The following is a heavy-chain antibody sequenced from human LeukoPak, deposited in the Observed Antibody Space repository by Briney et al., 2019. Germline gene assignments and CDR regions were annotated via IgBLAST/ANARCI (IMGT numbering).Heavy chain of an antibody. J-gene: IGHJ4*02. CDR3: AKSRSGWYLFDY. V-gene: IGHV3-23*01. CDR1: GFTFSSYA. CDR2: ISGSGDST. D-gene: IGHD6-19*01. Sequence: PGGSLRLSCAASGFTFSSYAMSWVRQAPGKGLEWVSAISGSGDSTYYADSVKGRFTISRDNSKNTLYLQMNSLRAEDTAVYHCAKSRSGWYLFDYWGQGTLVTVSS.